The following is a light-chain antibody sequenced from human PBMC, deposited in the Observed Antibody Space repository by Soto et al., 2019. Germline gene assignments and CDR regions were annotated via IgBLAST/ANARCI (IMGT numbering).Light chain of an antibody. Sequence: EIVLTQSPGTLSSSPGERATLSCRASQSVSSTYLAWYQQKPGQAPRLLIYGASSRATGIPDRFSGSGSGTDFTLTISRLEPEDFAVYYCQQYGRSPPNTFGGGTKVDIK. CDR3: QQYGRSPPNT. CDR1: QSVSSTY. J-gene: IGKJ4*01. CDR2: GAS. V-gene: IGKV3-20*01.